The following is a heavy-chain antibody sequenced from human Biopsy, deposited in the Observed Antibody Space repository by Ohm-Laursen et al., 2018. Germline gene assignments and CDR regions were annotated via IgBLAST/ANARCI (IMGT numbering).Heavy chain of an antibody. CDR1: GFSFSSYG. CDR2: LWYDGTNK. CDR3: ARPTNARAGGAPFDI. J-gene: IGHJ3*02. V-gene: IGHV3-33*01. Sequence: PRLSCTASGFSFSSYGMHWVRQAPGKGPEWVAVLWYDGTNKYYADSVKGRFTISRDNSKNTLYLQMNSLRAEDTAMYYCARPTNARAGGAPFDIWGQGTMVTVSS. D-gene: IGHD1-1*01.